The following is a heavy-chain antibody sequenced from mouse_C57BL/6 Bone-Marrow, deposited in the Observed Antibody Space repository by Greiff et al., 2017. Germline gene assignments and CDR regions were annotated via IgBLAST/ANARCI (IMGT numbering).Heavy chain of an antibody. CDR2: INPNNGGT. V-gene: IGHV1-26*01. CDR1: GYTFTDYY. D-gene: IGHD1-1*01. J-gene: IGHJ4*01. CDR3: ARPGYYGSRSYYYARDY. Sequence: VQLQQSGPELVKPGASVKISCKASGYTFTDYYMHWVKQSHGKSLEWIGDINPNNGGTSYNQKFKGKATLTVDKSSITAYMERRSLSSEDSAVYSCARPGYYGSRSYYYARDYWGQGTSVTVSS.